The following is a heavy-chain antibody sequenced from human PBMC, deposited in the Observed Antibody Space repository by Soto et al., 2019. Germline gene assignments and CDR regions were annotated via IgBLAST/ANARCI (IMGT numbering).Heavy chain of an antibody. Sequence: QVQLQQWGAGLLKPSETLSLTCAVYGGSFSGYYWSWIRQPPGKGLEWIGEINHSGSTNYNPSLKSRVTISVDTSKNQFSLKLSSVTAADTAVYYCARGLKVGRIQLQGLNWFDPWGQGTLVTVSS. CDR2: INHSGST. CDR1: GGSFSGYY. CDR3: ARGLKVGRIQLQGLNWFDP. J-gene: IGHJ5*02. V-gene: IGHV4-34*01. D-gene: IGHD5-18*01.